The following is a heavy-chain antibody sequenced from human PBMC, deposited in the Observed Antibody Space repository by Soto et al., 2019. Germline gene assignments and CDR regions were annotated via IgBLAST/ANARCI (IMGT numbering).Heavy chain of an antibody. D-gene: IGHD3-22*01. CDR3: AKGGDYYDSSGYYSVGTFDI. V-gene: IGHV3-53*01. CDR2: IYADGSA. CDR1: GFTVSGNY. J-gene: IGHJ3*02. Sequence: GGSLRLSCAASGFTVSGNYMNWVRQAPGKGLECVSVIYADGSAYYADSVKGRFTISRDSSKNTLYLQMNSLGAEDTAMYYCAKGGDYYDSSGYYSVGTFDISGQGTIVTVSS.